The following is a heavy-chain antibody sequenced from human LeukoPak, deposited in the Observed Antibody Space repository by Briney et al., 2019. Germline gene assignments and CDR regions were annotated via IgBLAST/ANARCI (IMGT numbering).Heavy chain of an antibody. V-gene: IGHV4-59*12. J-gene: IGHJ4*02. CDR3: AREGSISVAPVGY. Sequence: SETLSLTCTVSGGSISSYYWSWIRQPPGKGLEWIGYIYYSGSTNYNPSLKSRVTISVDTSKNQFSLKLSSVTAADTAVYYCAREGSISVAPVGYWGQGTLVTVSS. CDR1: GGSISSYY. CDR2: IYYSGST. D-gene: IGHD6-19*01.